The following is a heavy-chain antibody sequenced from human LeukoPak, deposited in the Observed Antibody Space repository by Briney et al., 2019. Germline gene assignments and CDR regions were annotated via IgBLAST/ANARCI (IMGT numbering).Heavy chain of an antibody. CDR3: AKGVSSLTFSFDY. CDR1: VFTFSNDA. V-gene: IGHV3-23*01. J-gene: IGHJ4*02. Sequence: GGSLRLSCAASVFTFSNDAMSWVRQAPGKGLEWVSSISGGSTYYVDSVKGRFTISRDNSKNTLFLQMNSLRAEDTAVYYCAKGVSSLTFSFDYWGQGTLVTVSS. D-gene: IGHD6-13*01. CDR2: ISGGST.